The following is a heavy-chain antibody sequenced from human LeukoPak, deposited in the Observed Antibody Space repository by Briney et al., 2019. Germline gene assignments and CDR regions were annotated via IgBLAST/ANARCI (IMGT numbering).Heavy chain of an antibody. D-gene: IGHD6-6*01. CDR1: GGSISSGGYS. CDR2: ISYSGST. Sequence: SQTLSLTCAVSGGSISSGGYSWSWIRQPPGKGLEWIGYISYSGSTYYNPSLKSRVTISVDTSKNQFSLRLSSVTAADTAVYYCARDWGVSARPGYMDVWGKGTTVTVSS. J-gene: IGHJ6*03. CDR3: ARDWGVSARPGYMDV. V-gene: IGHV4-30-4*07.